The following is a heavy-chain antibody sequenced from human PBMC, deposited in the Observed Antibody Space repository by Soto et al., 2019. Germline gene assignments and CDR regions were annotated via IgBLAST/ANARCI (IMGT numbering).Heavy chain of an antibody. J-gene: IGHJ4*02. CDR1: GFTVSTNY. V-gene: IGHV3-66*01. Sequence: GGSLRLSCAASGFTVSTNYMSWVRQAPGKGLEWVSAIYSGGNTYYADSVKGRFTISRDNSKNTLYLQMNSLRAEDTAVYYCARGLYSGWHYFDYWGQGTLVTAPQ. CDR3: ARGLYSGWHYFDY. CDR2: IYSGGNT. D-gene: IGHD5-12*01.